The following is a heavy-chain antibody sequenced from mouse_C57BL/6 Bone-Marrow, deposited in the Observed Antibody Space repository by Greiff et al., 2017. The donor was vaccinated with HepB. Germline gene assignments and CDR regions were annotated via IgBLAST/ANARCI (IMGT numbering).Heavy chain of an antibody. J-gene: IGHJ3*01. CDR3: AREPSMVTTAY. CDR1: GYTFTDYY. CDR2: INPNNGGT. Sequence: EVQLQQSGPELVKPGASVKISCKASGYTFTDYYMNWVKQSHGKSLEWIGDINPNNGGTSYNQKFKGKATLTVDKSSSTAYMELRSLTSEDSAVYYCAREPSMVTTAYWGQGPLVTVSA. V-gene: IGHV1-26*01. D-gene: IGHD2-2*01.